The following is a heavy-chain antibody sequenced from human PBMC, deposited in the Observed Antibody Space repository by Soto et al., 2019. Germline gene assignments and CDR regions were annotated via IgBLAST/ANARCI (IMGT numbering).Heavy chain of an antibody. D-gene: IGHD3-10*01. Sequence: QVQLVQSGAEVKKPGASVKVSCKASGYTFTSYGISWVRQAPGQGLEWMGWISAYNGNTNYAQKLQGRVTMTTDTSTSTAYMELRSLSSDDTAVYYCARDGAVTMVRGVISNWFDPWGQGTLVTVSS. CDR3: ARDGAVTMVRGVISNWFDP. CDR1: GYTFTSYG. V-gene: IGHV1-18*04. J-gene: IGHJ5*02. CDR2: ISAYNGNT.